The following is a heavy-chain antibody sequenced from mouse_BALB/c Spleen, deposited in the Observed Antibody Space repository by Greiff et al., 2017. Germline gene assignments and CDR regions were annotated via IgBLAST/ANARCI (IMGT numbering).Heavy chain of an antibody. CDR1: GFSLTSYG. D-gene: IGHD3-3*01. CDR3: ARKGGPGAMDY. Sequence: VKLMESGPGLVQPSQSLSITCTVSGFSLTSYGVHWVRQSPGKGLEWLGVIWSGGSTDYNAAFISRLSISKDNSKSQVFFKMNSLQANDTAIYFCARKGGPGAMDYWGQGTSVTVSS. V-gene: IGHV2-2*02. J-gene: IGHJ4*01. CDR2: IWSGGST.